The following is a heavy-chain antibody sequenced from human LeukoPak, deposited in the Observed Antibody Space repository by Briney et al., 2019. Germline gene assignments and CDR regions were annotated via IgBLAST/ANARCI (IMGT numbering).Heavy chain of an antibody. J-gene: IGHJ4*02. CDR1: GGSISSSSYY. V-gene: IGHV4-39*01. CDR3: ARHSRVTTSIDY. Sequence: SETLSLTCTVSGGSISSSSYYWGWIRQPPGRGLEWIGSIYYSGSTYYNPSLKSRVTISVDTSKNQFSLKLSSVTAADTAVYYCARHSRVTTSIDYWGQGTLVTVSS. CDR2: IYYSGST. D-gene: IGHD4-17*01.